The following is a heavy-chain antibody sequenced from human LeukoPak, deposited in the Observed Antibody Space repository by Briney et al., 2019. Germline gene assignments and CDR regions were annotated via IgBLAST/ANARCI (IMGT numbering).Heavy chain of an antibody. CDR1: GFTFSGYA. J-gene: IGHJ4*02. CDR3: ARDDSSGYIY. Sequence: PGGSLRLSCAASGFTFSGYAMHWVRQAPGKGLEWVSVIYSGGSTYYADSVKGRFTISRDNSKNTLYLQMNSLRAEDTAVYYCARDDSSGYIYWGQGTLVTVSS. D-gene: IGHD3-22*01. CDR2: IYSGGST. V-gene: IGHV3-53*01.